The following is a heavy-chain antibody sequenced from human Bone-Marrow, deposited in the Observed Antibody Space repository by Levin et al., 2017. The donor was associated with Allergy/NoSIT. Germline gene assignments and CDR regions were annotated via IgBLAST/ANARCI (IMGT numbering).Heavy chain of an antibody. CDR2: ISSSGSTI. CDR1: GFTFSDYY. Sequence: GGSLRLSCAASGFTFSDYYMSWIRQAPGKGLEWVSYISSSGSTIYYADSVKGRFTISRDNAKNSLYLQMNSLRAEDTAVYYCAREDPRGYRIFDYWGQGTLVTVSS. J-gene: IGHJ4*02. D-gene: IGHD5-18*01. V-gene: IGHV3-11*01. CDR3: AREDPRGYRIFDY.